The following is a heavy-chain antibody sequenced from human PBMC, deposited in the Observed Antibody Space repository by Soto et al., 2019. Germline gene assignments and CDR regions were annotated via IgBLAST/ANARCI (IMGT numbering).Heavy chain of an antibody. Sequence: EVQLVETGGGLVEPGGSLRLSCAASGFTVSSNYMNWVRQAPGEGLEWVSVIYSAGSTYYADSVKGRFTISRDNSKNTLYLQMTRLPAEDTAIYYCAIPVHPADDAFDIWGQGTMVTVSS. J-gene: IGHJ3*02. CDR3: AIPVHPADDAFDI. CDR2: IYSAGST. CDR1: GFTVSSNY. V-gene: IGHV3-53*02.